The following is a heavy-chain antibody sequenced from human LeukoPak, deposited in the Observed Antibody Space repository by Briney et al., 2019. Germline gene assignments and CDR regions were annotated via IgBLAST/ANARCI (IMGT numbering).Heavy chain of an antibody. Sequence: GGSLRLSCGVSGITFSNAWMTWVRQAPGKGLEWVGRIKNKLGGETTDYAAAVKGRFIISRDDSEKALFLQMNGLRPEDTAVYYCSTGLGQTDNDYFGQGTLVTVSS. D-gene: IGHD1-26*01. V-gene: IGHV3-15*01. J-gene: IGHJ4*02. CDR2: IKNKLGGETT. CDR1: GITFSNAW. CDR3: STGLGQTDNDY.